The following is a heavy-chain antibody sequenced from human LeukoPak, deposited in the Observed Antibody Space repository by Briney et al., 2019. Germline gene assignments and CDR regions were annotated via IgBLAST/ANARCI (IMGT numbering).Heavy chain of an antibody. Sequence: PSETLSLTCAVSGGSISSSNWWSWVRQPPGKGLEWIGEIYHSGSTNYNPSLKSRVTISVDTSKNQFSLKLSSVTAADTAVYYCARGDDSGYDEGGFDYWGQGTLVTVSS. CDR1: GGSISSSNW. J-gene: IGHJ4*02. D-gene: IGHD5-12*01. V-gene: IGHV4-4*02. CDR2: IYHSGST. CDR3: ARGDDSGYDEGGFDY.